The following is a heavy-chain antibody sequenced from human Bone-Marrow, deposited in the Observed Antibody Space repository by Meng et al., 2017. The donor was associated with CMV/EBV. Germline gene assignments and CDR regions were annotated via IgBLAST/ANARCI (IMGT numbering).Heavy chain of an antibody. CDR2: INPSGGST. D-gene: IGHD4/OR15-4a*01. CDR1: GYTFTSYY. V-gene: IGHV1-46*01. J-gene: IGHJ4*02. Sequence: ASVKVSCKASGYTFTSYYMHWVRQAPGQGLEWMGIINPSGGSTSYAQKFQGRVTMTSDTSTSTVYMELNSLRSEDTAVYYCAIHIPYGGFDYWGQGTLVTVSS. CDR3: AIHIPYGGFDY.